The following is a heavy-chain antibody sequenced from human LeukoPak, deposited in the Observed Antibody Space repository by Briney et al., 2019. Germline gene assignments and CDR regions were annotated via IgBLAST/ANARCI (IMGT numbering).Heavy chain of an antibody. D-gene: IGHD1/OR15-1a*01. J-gene: IGHJ4*02. CDR3: ARDGGGRYGTTLLDY. CDR2: INAANGNI. V-gene: IGHV1-3*01. CDR1: GYIFTNHG. Sequence: ASVKVSCKASGYIFTNHGIHWVRQAPGQRLECMGWINAANGNIKYSPSFQGRVTFTGDISASTVYMEMSSLRSEDTALYHCARDGGGRYGTTLLDYWGQGTLVTVSS.